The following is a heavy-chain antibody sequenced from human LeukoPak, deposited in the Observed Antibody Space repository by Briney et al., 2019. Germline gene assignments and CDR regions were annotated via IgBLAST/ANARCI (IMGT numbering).Heavy chain of an antibody. CDR1: GGSISDSSYH. CDR3: AREVASSVHY. Sequence: SETLSLTCTVSGGSISDSSYHWGWIRQPPGKGLEGIGSIYYSGTTYYRPSLKSRVTISVDTSKNQFSLKLTSVTAADTAVYYCAREVASSVHYWGQGTLVTVSS. CDR2: IYYSGTT. D-gene: IGHD3-10*01. V-gene: IGHV4-39*01. J-gene: IGHJ4*02.